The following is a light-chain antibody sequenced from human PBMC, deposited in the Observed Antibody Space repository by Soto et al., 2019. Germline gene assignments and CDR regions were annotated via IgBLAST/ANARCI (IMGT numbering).Light chain of an antibody. CDR3: HHYNNWPET. CDR2: GSS. Sequence: EIVMTQSPATLSVSPGERATLSCRASQSVSSNLAWYQQRAGQAPRLLIYGSSTRATGIPARFSGSGSGTDFTLTISSLSSEDVAIYYCHHYNNWPETFGQGTRWIS. CDR1: QSVSSN. V-gene: IGKV3-15*01. J-gene: IGKJ1*01.